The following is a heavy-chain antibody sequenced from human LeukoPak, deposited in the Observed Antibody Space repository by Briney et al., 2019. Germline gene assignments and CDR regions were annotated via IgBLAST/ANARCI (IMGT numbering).Heavy chain of an antibody. Sequence: GASVKVSCKASGGTFSSYAISWVRQAPGQGLEWMGGIIPIFGTANYAQKFQGRVTITADESTSTAYMELSSLRSEDTAVYYCARNGYSYGYENYYYGMDVWGQGTTVTVSS. D-gene: IGHD5-18*01. CDR1: GGTFSSYA. J-gene: IGHJ6*02. CDR3: ARNGYSYGYENYYYGMDV. V-gene: IGHV1-69*13. CDR2: IIPIFGTA.